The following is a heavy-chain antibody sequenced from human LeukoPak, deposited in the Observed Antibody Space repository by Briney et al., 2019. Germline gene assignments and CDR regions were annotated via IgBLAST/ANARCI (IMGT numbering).Heavy chain of an antibody. J-gene: IGHJ3*02. D-gene: IGHD3-9*01. CDR2: IYYSGST. V-gene: IGHV4-39*07. CDR1: GGSISSSSYY. Sequence: SETLSLTCTVSGGSISSSSYYWGWIRQPPGKGLEWIGSIYYSGSTYYNPPLKSRVTISVDTSKDQFSLKLSSVTAADTAVYYCARTYYDILTGFHPGAFDIWGQGTMVTVSS. CDR3: ARTYYDILTGFHPGAFDI.